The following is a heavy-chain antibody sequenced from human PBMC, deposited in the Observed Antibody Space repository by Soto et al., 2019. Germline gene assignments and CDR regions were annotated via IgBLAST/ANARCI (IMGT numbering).Heavy chain of an antibody. CDR1: GFTFSSYG. CDR2: ISYDGSNK. V-gene: IGHV3-30*18. J-gene: IGHJ4*02. D-gene: IGHD3-3*01. Sequence: QVQLVESGGGVVQPGRSLRLSCAASGFTFSSYGMHWVRQAPGKGLEWVAVISYDGSNKYYADSVKGRFTISRDNSKNTLYLQMNTLRAEDTAVYYCAKAGLNDFFDYWGQGTLVTVSS. CDR3: AKAGLNDFFDY.